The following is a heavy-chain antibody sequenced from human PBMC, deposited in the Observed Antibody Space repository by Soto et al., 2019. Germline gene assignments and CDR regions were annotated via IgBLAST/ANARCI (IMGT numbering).Heavy chain of an antibody. D-gene: IGHD3-3*01. V-gene: IGHV3-21*02. Sequence: EVQLVESGGGLVNPGGSLRLSCEASGFTFSDYSMNWVRQAPGKGLEWVSSISTGSSYIYYAASVKGRFTTSRDDAENSLHLQMLSLRAEDTAIYYCVRDQPGERDFWSGYLNPGYFQYWGQGTLVTVSS. CDR3: VRDQPGERDFWSGYLNPGYFQY. CDR2: ISTGSSYI. CDR1: GFTFSDYS. J-gene: IGHJ1*01.